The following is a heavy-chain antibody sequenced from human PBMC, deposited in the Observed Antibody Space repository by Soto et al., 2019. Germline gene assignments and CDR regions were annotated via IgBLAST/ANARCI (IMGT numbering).Heavy chain of an antibody. Sequence: SETLSLTYGVYGGSFRHYYWLGVRQPPGKSLEWIGEVNHSGEATYNPSLQSRVTISLDTSNNHFSLKLTSLTAADTALYLCSWLVDRDMFDIPAQGTTVTVS. CDR1: GGSFRHYY. CDR2: VNHSGEA. CDR3: SWLVDRDMFDI. V-gene: IGHV4-34*01. D-gene: IGHD3-10*02. J-gene: IGHJ3*02.